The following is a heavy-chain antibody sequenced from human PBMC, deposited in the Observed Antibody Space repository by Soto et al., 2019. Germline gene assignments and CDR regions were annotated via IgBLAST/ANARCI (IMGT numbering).Heavy chain of an antibody. CDR2: TYYRSKWYN. Sequence: SQTLSLTCAMSGGTVSSNSATWNWIRQSPSRGLEWLGRTYYRSKWYNDYAVSVKSRLTINPDTSKNQFSLQLNSVTPDDTAVYYCARENGAAAQAHYYYGMDVWGQGTTVSVSS. CDR1: GGTVSSNSAT. D-gene: IGHD2-2*01. V-gene: IGHV6-1*01. J-gene: IGHJ6*02. CDR3: ARENGAAAQAHYYYGMDV.